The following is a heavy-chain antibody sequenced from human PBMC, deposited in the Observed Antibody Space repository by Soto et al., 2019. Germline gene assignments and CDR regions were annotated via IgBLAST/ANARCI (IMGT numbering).Heavy chain of an antibody. D-gene: IGHD5-18*01. CDR1: GFTFSSYA. Sequence: EVQVLESGGALVRPGGSLRLSCAASGFTFSSYAMSWVRQAPGKGLEWVSGISSSGRNTYYADSVKGRFTISRDKSKNTLYLQMDSLGVEDSALDYCAKADGGYINEATDWGLGTLVTVSS. CDR2: ISSSGRNT. CDR3: AKADGGYINEATD. V-gene: IGHV3-23*01. J-gene: IGHJ4*02.